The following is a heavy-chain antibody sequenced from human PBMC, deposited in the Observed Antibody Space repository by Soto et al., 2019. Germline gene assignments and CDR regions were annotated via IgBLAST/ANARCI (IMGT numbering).Heavy chain of an antibody. CDR2: ISNTGSTV. Sequence: GGSLRLSCAASGFIFSNAEMNWVRQAPGKGLEWVSHISNTGSTVFYADSVKGRFTISRDNTKNSLYLQMNSLTAGDTAVYYCARAGSESRGYYFFDSWGQGAQVTVSS. CDR3: ARAGSESRGYYFFDS. CDR1: GFIFSNAE. J-gene: IGHJ4*02. D-gene: IGHD3-22*01. V-gene: IGHV3-48*03.